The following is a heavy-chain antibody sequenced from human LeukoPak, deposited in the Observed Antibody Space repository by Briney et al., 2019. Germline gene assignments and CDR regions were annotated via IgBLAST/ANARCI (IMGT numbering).Heavy chain of an antibody. CDR1: GGSFSGYY. Sequence: PSETQSLTCAVYGGSFSGYYWSWIRQPPGKGLEWIGEINHSGTTNYNPSLKSRVTISLDTSKNQFSLKLSSVTAADTAVYYCASSGSGSYYNFDYWGQGTLVTVSS. D-gene: IGHD3-10*01. J-gene: IGHJ4*02. V-gene: IGHV4-34*01. CDR3: ASSGSGSYYNFDY. CDR2: INHSGTT.